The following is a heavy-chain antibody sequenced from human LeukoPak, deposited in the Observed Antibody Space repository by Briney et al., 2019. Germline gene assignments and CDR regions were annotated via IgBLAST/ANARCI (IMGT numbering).Heavy chain of an antibody. Sequence: KTGGSLRLSCAASGFTFTNAWMSWVRQAPGKGLEWVGRIKRKIDGGTTDYAAPVKGRFTISRDDSKNTLYVQMNSLKTEDTAVYYCTTNTAMVSSRMDFWGQGTTVTVSS. D-gene: IGHD5-18*01. CDR3: TTNTAMVSSRMDF. V-gene: IGHV3-15*01. CDR1: GFTFTNAW. CDR2: IKRKIDGGTT. J-gene: IGHJ6*02.